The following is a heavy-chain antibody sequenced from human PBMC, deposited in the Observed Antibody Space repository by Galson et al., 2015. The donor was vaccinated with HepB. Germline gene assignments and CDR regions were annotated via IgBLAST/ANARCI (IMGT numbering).Heavy chain of an antibody. CDR2: ISSSSSYT. CDR3: ARGGGRIAVAGTGFDP. CDR1: GFTFSDYY. D-gene: IGHD6-19*01. J-gene: IGHJ5*02. Sequence: SLRLSCAASGFTFSDYYMSWIRQAPGKGLEWVSYISSSSSYTNYADSVKGRFTISRDNAKNSLYLQMNSLRAEDTAVYYCARGGGRIAVAGTGFDPWGQGTLVTVSS. V-gene: IGHV3-11*06.